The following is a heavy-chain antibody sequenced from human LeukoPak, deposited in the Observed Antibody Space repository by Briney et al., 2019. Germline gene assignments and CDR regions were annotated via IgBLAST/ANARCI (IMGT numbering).Heavy chain of an antibody. D-gene: IGHD1-1*01. V-gene: IGHV4-59*01. CDR2: IYSSGTT. Sequence: SETLSLTCTVSGGSISSYYWNWIRQPPGKGLEWIGCIYSSGTTNNPSLKSRVTISGDKSKNQFSLKLSSVTAADTAVYYCARGGRISAGGTYYFDYWGQGTLVTVSS. CDR3: ARGGRISAGGTYYFDY. J-gene: IGHJ4*02. CDR1: GGSISSYY.